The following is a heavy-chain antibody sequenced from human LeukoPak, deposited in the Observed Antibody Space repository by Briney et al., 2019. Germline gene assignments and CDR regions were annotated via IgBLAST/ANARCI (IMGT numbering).Heavy chain of an antibody. CDR2: IKQDGSEK. J-gene: IGHJ4*02. Sequence: GGSLRLSCAASGFTFSSYWMSWVRQAPGKGLEWVANIKQDGSEKYYVDSVKGRFTISRDNAKNSLYLQMNNLRAEDTAVYYCVKSRAVYVSGTYNHRPFDYWGQGTLVTVSS. V-gene: IGHV3-7*03. D-gene: IGHD3-22*01. CDR3: VKSRAVYVSGTYNHRPFDY. CDR1: GFTFSSYW.